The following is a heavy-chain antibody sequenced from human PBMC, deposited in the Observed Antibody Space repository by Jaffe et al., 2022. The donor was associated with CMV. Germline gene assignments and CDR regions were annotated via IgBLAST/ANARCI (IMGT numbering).Heavy chain of an antibody. D-gene: IGHD3-3*01. V-gene: IGHV3-23*04. CDR3: AKQGDINYDFWSGYYTQ. CDR2: ISGSGGST. CDR1: GFTFSSYA. Sequence: EVQLVESGGGLVQPGGSLRLSCAASGFTFSSYAMSWVRQAPGKGLEWVSAISGSGGSTYYADSVKGRFTISRDNSKNTLYLQMNSLRAEDTAVYYCAKQGDINYDFWSGYYTQWGQGTLVTVSS. J-gene: IGHJ4*02.